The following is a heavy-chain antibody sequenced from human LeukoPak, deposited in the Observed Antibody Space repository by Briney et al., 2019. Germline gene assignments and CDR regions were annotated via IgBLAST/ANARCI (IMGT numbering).Heavy chain of an antibody. CDR1: GYTLNELS. D-gene: IGHD6-6*01. CDR2: FDPEDGET. Sequence: ASVKVSCKVSGYTLNELSMYWVRQAPGKGLEWMGGFDPEDGETIYAQKLQGRVTMTEDTSTDTAYMELRSLRSEDTAVYYCARGSTYSSSLYYYYYYMDVWGKGTTVTVSS. J-gene: IGHJ6*03. V-gene: IGHV1-24*01. CDR3: ARGSTYSSSLYYYYYYMDV.